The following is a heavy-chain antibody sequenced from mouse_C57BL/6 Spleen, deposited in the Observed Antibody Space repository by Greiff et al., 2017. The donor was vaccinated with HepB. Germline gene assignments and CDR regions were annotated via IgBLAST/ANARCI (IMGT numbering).Heavy chain of an antibody. V-gene: IGHV1-50*01. Sequence: QVQLQQPGAELVKPGASVKLSCKASGYTFTSYWMQWVKQRPGQGLEWIGEIDPSDSYTNYNQKFKGKATLTVDTSSSTAYMQLSSLTSEDSAVYYCARGGVLYAMDYWGQGTSVTVSS. CDR3: ARGGVLYAMDY. CDR2: IDPSDSYT. D-gene: IGHD5-1*01. J-gene: IGHJ4*01. CDR1: GYTFTSYW.